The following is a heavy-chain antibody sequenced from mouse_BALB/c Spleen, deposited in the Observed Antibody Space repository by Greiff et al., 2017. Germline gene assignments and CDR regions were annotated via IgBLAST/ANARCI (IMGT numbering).Heavy chain of an antibody. V-gene: IGHV1S22*01. CDR1: GYTFTSYW. J-gene: IGHJ3*01. D-gene: IGHD3-2*01. CDR3: TRVETRGWFAY. Sequence: LQQPGSELVRPGASVKLSCKASGYTFTSYWMHWVKQRPGQGLEWIGNIYPGSGSTNYDEKFKSKATLTVDTSSSTAYMQLSSLTSEDSAVYYCTRVETRGWFAYWGQGTLVTVSA. CDR2: IYPGSGST.